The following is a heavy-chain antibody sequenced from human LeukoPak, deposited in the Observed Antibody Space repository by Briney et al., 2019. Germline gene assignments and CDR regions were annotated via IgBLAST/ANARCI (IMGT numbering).Heavy chain of an antibody. CDR2: IWYDGSNK. J-gene: IGHJ4*02. CDR1: GFTFSSYG. Sequence: GRPLRLSCAASGFTFSSYGMHWVRQAPGKGLEWVAVIWYDGSNKYYADSVKGRFTISRDNSKNTLYLQMNSLRAEDTAVYYCARGRPFNYFDYWGQGTLVTVSS. V-gene: IGHV3-33*01. CDR3: ARGRPFNYFDY.